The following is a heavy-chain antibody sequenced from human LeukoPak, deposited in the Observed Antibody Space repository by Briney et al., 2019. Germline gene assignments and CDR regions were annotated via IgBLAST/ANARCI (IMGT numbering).Heavy chain of an antibody. Sequence: SETLSLTCAVYGGSFSGYYWSWIRQPPGKGLEWIGEINHSGSTNYNPSLKSRVTISVDTSKNQFSLKLSSVTAADTAVYYCARGQRWLQLPPDYWGQGTLVTVSS. J-gene: IGHJ4*02. V-gene: IGHV4-34*01. CDR2: INHSGST. CDR1: GGSFSGYY. CDR3: ARGQRWLQLPPDY. D-gene: IGHD5-24*01.